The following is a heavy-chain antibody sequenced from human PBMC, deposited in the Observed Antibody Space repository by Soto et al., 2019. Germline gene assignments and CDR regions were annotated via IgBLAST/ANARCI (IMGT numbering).Heavy chain of an antibody. CDR2: IYPGDSDT. CDR3: ARDGYYDSSGYYASGAFDI. CDR1: GYSFTSYW. J-gene: IGHJ3*02. Sequence: GESLKISCKGSGYSFTSYWIGWVRQMPGKGLEWMGIIYPGDSDTRYSPSFQGQVTISADKSISTAYLQWSSLKASDTAMYYCARDGYYDSSGYYASGAFDIWGQGTMVTVSS. D-gene: IGHD3-22*01. V-gene: IGHV5-51*01.